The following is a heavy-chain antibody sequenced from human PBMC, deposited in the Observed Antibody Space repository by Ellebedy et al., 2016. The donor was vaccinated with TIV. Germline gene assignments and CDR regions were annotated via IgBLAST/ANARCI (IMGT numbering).Heavy chain of an antibody. V-gene: IGHV1-69*13. D-gene: IGHD2-2*01. J-gene: IGHJ4*02. Sequence: SVKVSCXASGGTFSSYAISWVRQAPGQGLEWMGGIIPIFGTANYAQKFQGRVTITADESTSTAYMELSSLRSEDTAVYYCARGVLGPTGTSCYPNWGQGTLVTVSS. CDR3: ARGVLGPTGTSCYPN. CDR2: IIPIFGTA. CDR1: GGTFSSYA.